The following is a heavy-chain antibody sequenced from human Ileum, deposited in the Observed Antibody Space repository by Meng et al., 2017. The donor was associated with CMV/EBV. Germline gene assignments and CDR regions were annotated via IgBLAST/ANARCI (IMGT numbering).Heavy chain of an antibody. CDR2: IYYTGAT. J-gene: IGHJ4*02. D-gene: IGHD6-13*01. CDR3: ARAKQAAENFDS. CDR1: GASISTGDYY. V-gene: IGHV4-30-4*08. Sequence: QLRLREDGPGLVKHSESLALACTAPGASISTGDYYWTWIRQPTGKGLEWIGYIYYTGATYYRPSLESRIVISSDTSKNHFSLTLTSVTAADTAVYFCARAKQAAENFDSWGQGTLVTVSS.